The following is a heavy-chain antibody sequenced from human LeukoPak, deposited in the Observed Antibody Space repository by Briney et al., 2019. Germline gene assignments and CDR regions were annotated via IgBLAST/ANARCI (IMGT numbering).Heavy chain of an antibody. D-gene: IGHD2/OR15-2a*01. CDR1: GYSFSSYG. V-gene: IGHV1-18*01. CDR3: AKDMGNSGLDV. Sequence: ASVKLSCKTSGYSFSSYGISWVRQAPGQGLEWLGWINGYNGNTNYAPRVQGRATRTRDISTTTVYIYLTRLRSYETPAYYCAKDMGNSGLDVWGKGTTVSV. J-gene: IGHJ6*04. CDR2: INGYNGNT.